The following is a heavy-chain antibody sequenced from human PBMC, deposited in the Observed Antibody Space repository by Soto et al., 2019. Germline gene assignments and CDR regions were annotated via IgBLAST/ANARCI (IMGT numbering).Heavy chain of an antibody. J-gene: IGHJ6*02. CDR1: GFTFSSYG. V-gene: IGHV3-30*18. D-gene: IGHD3-3*01. CDR2: ISYDGSNK. Sequence: QVQLVESGGGVVQPGRSLRLSCAASGFTFSSYGMHWVRQAPGKGLEWVAVISYDGSNKYYADSVKGRFTISRDNSKNTLYLQMNSLRAEDTAVYYCVKELEWLPRASYYYGMDVWGQGTTVTVSS. CDR3: VKELEWLPRASYYYGMDV.